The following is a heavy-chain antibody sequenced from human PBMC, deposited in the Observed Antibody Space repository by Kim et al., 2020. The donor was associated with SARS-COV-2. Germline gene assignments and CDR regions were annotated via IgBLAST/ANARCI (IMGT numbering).Heavy chain of an antibody. V-gene: IGHV3-30*04. CDR2: ISYDGSNK. Sequence: GGSLRLSCAASGFTFSSYAMHWVRQAPGKGLEWVAVISYDGSNKYCADSVKGRFTISRDNSKNTLYLQMNSLRAEDTAVYYCAREGTMIVVVPTPSPDYWGQGTLVTVSS. CDR3: AREGTMIVVVPTPSPDY. CDR1: GFTFSSYA. D-gene: IGHD3-22*01. J-gene: IGHJ4*02.